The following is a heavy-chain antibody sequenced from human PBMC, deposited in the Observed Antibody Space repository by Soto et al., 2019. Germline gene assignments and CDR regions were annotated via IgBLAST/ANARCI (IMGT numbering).Heavy chain of an antibody. CDR3: AKVRYSGSYYGMDV. CDR1: GFTFSSYG. J-gene: IGHJ6*02. Sequence: QVQLVESGGGVVQPGRSLRLSCAASGFTFSSYGMHWVRQAPGKGLEWVAVISYDGNNKYYADSVKGRFTISRDSSKNTLYLQMNSLRAEGTAVYYCAKVRYSGSYYGMDVWGQGTTATVSS. V-gene: IGHV3-30*18. D-gene: IGHD1-26*01. CDR2: ISYDGNNK.